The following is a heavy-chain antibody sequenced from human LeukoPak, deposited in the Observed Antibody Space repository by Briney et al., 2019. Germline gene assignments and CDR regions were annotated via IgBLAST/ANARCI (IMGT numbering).Heavy chain of an antibody. Sequence: SETLSLTCTVSGGSIINHYWSWIRQPAGKGLEWIGRIYSSGSANYSPSLKSRVSMSIDTSNNHFSLNLTSVTAADTALYFRARDVRYASGWSTPESWGQGTLVTVSS. D-gene: IGHD6-19*01. CDR2: IYSSGSA. V-gene: IGHV4-4*07. J-gene: IGHJ5*02. CDR3: ARDVRYASGWSTPES. CDR1: GGSIINHY.